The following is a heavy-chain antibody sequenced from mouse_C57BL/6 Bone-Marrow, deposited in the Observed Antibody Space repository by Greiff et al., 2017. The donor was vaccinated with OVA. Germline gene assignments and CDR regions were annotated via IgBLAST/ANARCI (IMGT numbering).Heavy chain of an antibody. CDR1: GYTFTDYY. D-gene: IGHD3-3*01. CDR3: ARGDLLGQWHFDV. V-gene: IGHV1-19*01. CDR2: INPYNGGT. Sequence: EVKLVESGPVLVKPGASVKMSCKASGYTFTDYYMNWVKQSHGKSLEWIGVINPYNGGTSYNQKFKGKATLTVDKSSSTAYMELNSLTSEDSAVYYCARGDLLGQWHFDVWGTGTTVTVSS. J-gene: IGHJ1*03.